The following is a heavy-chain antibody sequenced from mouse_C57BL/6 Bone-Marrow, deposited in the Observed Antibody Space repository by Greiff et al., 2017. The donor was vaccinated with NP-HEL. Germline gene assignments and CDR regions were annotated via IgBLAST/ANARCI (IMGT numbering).Heavy chain of an antibody. CDR2: IDPETGGT. CDR1: GYTFTDYE. CDR3: TQAYYSNGY. J-gene: IGHJ2*01. Sequence: QVQLQQSGAELVRPGASVTLSCKASGYTFTDYEMHWVKQTPVHGLEWIGAIDPETGGTAYNQKFKGKAILTADKSSSTAYMELRSLTSEDSAVYYCTQAYYSNGYWGQGTTLTVSS. V-gene: IGHV1-15*01. D-gene: IGHD2-5*01.